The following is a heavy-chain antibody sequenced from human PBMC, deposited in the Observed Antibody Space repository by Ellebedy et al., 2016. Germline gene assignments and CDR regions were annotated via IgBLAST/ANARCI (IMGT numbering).Heavy chain of an antibody. CDR1: GYSFTSYW. CDR2: IYPGDSDT. CDR3: ATAYYYDNSCYYPFDY. V-gene: IGHV5-51*01. J-gene: IGHJ4*02. Sequence: GESLKISCKGSGYSFTSYWIGWVRQMPGKGLEWMGIIYPGDSDTRYSPSFQGQVTISADKSISTAYLQWSSLKASDTAMYYCATAYYYDNSCYYPFDYWGQGTLVTVSS. D-gene: IGHD3-22*01.